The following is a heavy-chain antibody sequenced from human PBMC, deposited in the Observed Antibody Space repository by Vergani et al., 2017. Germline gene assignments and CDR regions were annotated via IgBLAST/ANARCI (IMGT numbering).Heavy chain of an antibody. CDR3: SRASGRNITCHSKACLFDS. CDR2: IDWDNTK. J-gene: IGHJ5*01. V-gene: IGHV2-70*04. Sequence: QVTLKESGPALVKPTQTLTLTCSLSGFSLSSGGMRVSWIRQPPGKALEWLARIDWDNTKVYSSSLKSRLFISKDISKNEVVLPMTNMDPVDTATYYCSRASGRNITCHSKACLFDSWGQGILVTVSS. CDR1: GFSLSSGGMR. D-gene: IGHD1/OR15-1a*01.